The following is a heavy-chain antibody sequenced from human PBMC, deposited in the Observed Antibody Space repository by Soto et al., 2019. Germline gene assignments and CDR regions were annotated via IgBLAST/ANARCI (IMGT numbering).Heavy chain of an antibody. CDR1: GYSFTTYW. Sequence: PGESLKISCKVSGYSFTTYWIGWVRQMPGKGLEWMGIIHPSDSDTRYSPSFRGQVTISADKSISTAFLQWNSLKASDTAMYYCAKWGITQYYFDYWGQGTLVTVS. CDR2: IHPSDSDT. CDR3: AKWGITQYYFDY. V-gene: IGHV5-51*01. J-gene: IGHJ4*02. D-gene: IGHD3-16*01.